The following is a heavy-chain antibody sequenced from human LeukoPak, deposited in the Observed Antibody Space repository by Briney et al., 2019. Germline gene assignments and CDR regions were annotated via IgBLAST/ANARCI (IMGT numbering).Heavy chain of an antibody. CDR1: GGTFSSYA. J-gene: IGHJ5*02. CDR2: IITFSGTT. D-gene: IGHD2-21*02. Sequence: ASVTVSCKASGGTFSSYAISWVRQAPGQGLEWMGGIITFSGTTNYAQKFQGRVTITVDESTSTAYMDLSSLRSEDTAVYYCARGRIVVVTASNWFDPWGQGTLVSVSS. V-gene: IGHV1-69*13. CDR3: ARGRIVVVTASNWFDP.